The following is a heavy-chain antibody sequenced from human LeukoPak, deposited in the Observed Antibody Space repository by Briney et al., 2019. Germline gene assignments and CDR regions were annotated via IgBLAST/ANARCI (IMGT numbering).Heavy chain of an antibody. CDR3: AKGDVDSPMNFYH. CDR2: IKWDGGST. V-gene: IGHV3-43*01. CDR1: GFIVDTFG. D-gene: IGHD5-12*01. Sequence: GRSLRLSCAASGFIVDTFGLDWVRQAAGGGMGWVSLIKWDGGSTYYADSVKARFTISRDNSKNSLYLQMDSLTTEDTAFYYCAKGDVDSPMNFYHWGQGTLVTVSS. J-gene: IGHJ4*02.